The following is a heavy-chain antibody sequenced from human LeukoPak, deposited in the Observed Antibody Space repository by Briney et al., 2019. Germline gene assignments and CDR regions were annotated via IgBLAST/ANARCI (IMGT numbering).Heavy chain of an antibody. Sequence: GGSLRLSCATSGFTFSRYWMSWARQAPGKGLEWVANIKQDGSEKNYVGSVRGRFTISRDNAKNSLYLQMNSLRAEDTAVYYCYCAVEDYWGQGTLVTVSS. CDR1: GFTFSRYW. D-gene: IGHD2-15*01. CDR2: IKQDGSEK. V-gene: IGHV3-7*01. CDR3: YCAVEDY. J-gene: IGHJ4*02.